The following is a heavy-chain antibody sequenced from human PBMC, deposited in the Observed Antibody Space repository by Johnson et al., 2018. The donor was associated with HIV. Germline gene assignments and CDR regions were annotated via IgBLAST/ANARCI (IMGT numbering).Heavy chain of an antibody. D-gene: IGHD6-13*01. Sequence: VQLVESGGGLVQPGGSLRLSCVASGFTFSSYWMSWVRQAPGKGLEWVSVIYSGGSTYYADSVKGRFIISRDNSKNTLYLQMNSLRAEDTAVYYCASTNIAAPTGSDAFDIWGQGTMVTVSS. J-gene: IGHJ3*02. CDR3: ASTNIAAPTGSDAFDI. CDR2: IYSGGST. CDR1: GFTFSSYW. V-gene: IGHV3-66*02.